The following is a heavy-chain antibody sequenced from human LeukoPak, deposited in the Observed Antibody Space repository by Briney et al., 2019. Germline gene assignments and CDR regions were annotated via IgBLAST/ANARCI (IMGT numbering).Heavy chain of an antibody. Sequence: ASVKVSCKASGYTFTGYNIHWVRQAPGQGLEWMGWINPNSGGTNYAQKFQGRVTMTRDTSISTAYMELSSLRSDDTAVYFCARVIVKYSSSSGLDYWGQGTLVTVSS. CDR1: GYTFTGYN. D-gene: IGHD6-6*01. CDR2: INPNSGGT. V-gene: IGHV1-2*02. CDR3: ARVIVKYSSSSGLDY. J-gene: IGHJ4*02.